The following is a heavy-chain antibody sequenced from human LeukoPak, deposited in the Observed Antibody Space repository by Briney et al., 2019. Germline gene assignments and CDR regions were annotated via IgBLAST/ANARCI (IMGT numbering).Heavy chain of an antibody. CDR1: EYSFATYW. V-gene: IGHV5-51*01. Sequence: GESLKISCKGSEYSFATYWIGWVRQMPGKGLEWMGIIYPGDSDTRYSPSFQGQVTISADKSISTAYLQWSSLKASDAAMYYCARQLPYSSGYYDFDYWGQGTLVTVSS. D-gene: IGHD6-19*01. CDR2: IYPGDSDT. CDR3: ARQLPYSSGYYDFDY. J-gene: IGHJ4*02.